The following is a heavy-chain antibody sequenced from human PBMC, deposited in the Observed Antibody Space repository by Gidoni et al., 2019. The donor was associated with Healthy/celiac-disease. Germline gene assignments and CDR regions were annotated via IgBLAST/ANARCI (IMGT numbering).Heavy chain of an antibody. CDR3: ARQGPSKFREFDY. CDR1: GYSFTSYG. D-gene: IGHD3-10*01. V-gene: IGHV5-51*01. CDR2: IYPGDSDT. Sequence: EVQLLQSGAEVNKPGESLKISCTGSGYSFTSYGIGWVRQMPGKGLEWMGIIYPGDSDTRYSPSFQGQVTISADKSISTAYLQWSSLKASDTAMYYCARQGPSKFREFDYWGQGTLVTVSS. J-gene: IGHJ4*02.